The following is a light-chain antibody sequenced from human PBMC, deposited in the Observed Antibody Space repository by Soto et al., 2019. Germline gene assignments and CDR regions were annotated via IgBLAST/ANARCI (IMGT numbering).Light chain of an antibody. J-gene: IGKJ3*01. V-gene: IGKV4-1*01. CDR2: WAS. CDR3: QQYYSTPFT. Sequence: DIVMTQSPDSLAVSLGERATINCKSSQSVLYSSNNKNYLAWYQQKPGQPPKLLIYWASTRESGVPDRFSGSGSGTDFTLTIRSMQAEGVAVYYCQQYYSTPFTFGPGTKVDIK. CDR1: QSVLYSSNNKNY.